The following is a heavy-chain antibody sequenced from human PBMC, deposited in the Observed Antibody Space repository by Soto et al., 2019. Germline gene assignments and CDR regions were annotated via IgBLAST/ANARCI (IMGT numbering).Heavy chain of an antibody. V-gene: IGHV3-33*01. Sequence: VQLVESGGGVVQPGRSLRLSCAASGFTFSSYGMHWVRQAPGKGLEWVAVIWYDGSNKYYADSVKGRFTISRDNSKNTLYLQMNSLRAEDTAVYYCARNDITMIVVVTYGMDVWGQGTTVTVSS. CDR3: ARNDITMIVVVTYGMDV. J-gene: IGHJ6*02. CDR2: IWYDGSNK. D-gene: IGHD3-22*01. CDR1: GFTFSSYG.